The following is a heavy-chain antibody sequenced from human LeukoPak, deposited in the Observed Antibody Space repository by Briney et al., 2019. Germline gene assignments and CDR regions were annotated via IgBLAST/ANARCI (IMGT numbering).Heavy chain of an antibody. D-gene: IGHD6-13*01. CDR1: GLTFSDYY. CDR2: ISSSGSTI. Sequence: GGSLRLPCAASGLTFSDYYMSWIRQAPGKGREWVSYISSSGSTIYYADSVKGRFTISRDNAKNSLYLQMNSLRAEDTAVYYCARFGSWYPGNYYMDVWGKGTTVTVSS. CDR3: ARFGSWYPGNYYMDV. J-gene: IGHJ6*03. V-gene: IGHV3-11*04.